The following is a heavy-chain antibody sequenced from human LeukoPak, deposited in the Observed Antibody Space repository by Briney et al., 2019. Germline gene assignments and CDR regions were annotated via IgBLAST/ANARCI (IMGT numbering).Heavy chain of an antibody. CDR3: ATVASGGHYHYMDV. CDR1: GFTFSSYG. Sequence: PGGSLRLSCAASGFTFSSYGMHWVRQAPGKGLEWVAVIWYDGSNKYYADSVKGRFTISRDNSKNTLYLQMGSLRAEDTAVYYCATVASGGHYHYMDVWGRGTTVTVSS. CDR2: IWYDGSNK. V-gene: IGHV3-30*02. D-gene: IGHD3-10*01. J-gene: IGHJ6*03.